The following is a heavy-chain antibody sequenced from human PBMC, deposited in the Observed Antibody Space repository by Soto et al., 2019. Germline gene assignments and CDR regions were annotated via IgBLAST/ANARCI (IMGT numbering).Heavy chain of an antibody. V-gene: IGHV2-5*01. D-gene: IGHD1-26*01. CDR3: ADRCGGNYYSWYFDP. CDR2: ISWKDDK. CDR1: GFSLTTSGAG. Sequence: QITLKESGPTLVKPTQPLTLTCTYSGFSLTTSGAGVGWIRQPPRKALEWLALISWKDDKRYNPGLASRLTITKETSTKRVILTPTNMGPVDTATYFCADRCGGNYYSWYFDPWGQGPLVTVSS. J-gene: IGHJ4*02.